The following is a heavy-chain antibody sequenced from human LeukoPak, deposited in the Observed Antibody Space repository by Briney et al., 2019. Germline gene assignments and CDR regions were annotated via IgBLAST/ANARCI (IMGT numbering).Heavy chain of an antibody. CDR1: GGSFSGYY. J-gene: IGHJ4*02. CDR3: ARVVVVAAGHDY. Sequence: KPSETLSLTCAVYGGSFSGYYWGWIRQPPGEGPEWIGEINHSGSTNYNPSLKSRVTISVDTSKNQFSLKLSSVTAADTAVYYCARVVVVAAGHDYWGQGTLVTVSS. V-gene: IGHV4-34*01. D-gene: IGHD2-15*01. CDR2: INHSGST.